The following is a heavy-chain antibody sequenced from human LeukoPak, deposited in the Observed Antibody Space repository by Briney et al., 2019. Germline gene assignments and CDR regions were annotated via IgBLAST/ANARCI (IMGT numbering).Heavy chain of an antibody. CDR1: GYSFTSYW. D-gene: IGHD3-10*01. CDR2: IDPSDSYT. J-gene: IGHJ4*02. CDR3: ARQPQYYYGSGSYYPDY. V-gene: IGHV5-10-1*01. Sequence: GESLRISCKGSGYSFTSYWISWVRQMPGKGLEWMGRIDPSDSYTNYSPSFQDHVTISADKSISTAYLQWSSLKASDTAMYYCARQPQYYYGSGSYYPDYWGQGTLVTVSS.